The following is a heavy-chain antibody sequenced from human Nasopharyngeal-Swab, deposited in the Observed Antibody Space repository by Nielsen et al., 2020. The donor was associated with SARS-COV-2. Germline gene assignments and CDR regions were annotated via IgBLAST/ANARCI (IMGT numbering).Heavy chain of an antibody. CDR3: ARDPPYDSSGRSY. CDR2: LKQDGSEK. CDR1: GFTFSSYW. V-gene: IGHV3-7*03. J-gene: IGHJ4*02. Sequence: GESLKISCAASGFTFSSYWMSWVRQAPGKGLEWVANLKQDGSEKYYVDSVKGRFTISRDNAKNSLYLQMNSLRAEDTAVYYCARDPPYDSSGRSYWGQGTLVTVSS. D-gene: IGHD3-22*01.